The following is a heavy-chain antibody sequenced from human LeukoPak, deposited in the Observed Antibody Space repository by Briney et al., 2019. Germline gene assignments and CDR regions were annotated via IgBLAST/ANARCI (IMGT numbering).Heavy chain of an antibody. J-gene: IGHJ5*02. Sequence: SGTLSLTCAVSGDSITSDKWWIWVRQPPGKGLGWIGEMHHSGRTNYNPSLKSRITISVDKSKNQVFLRLNSVAAADTALYYCARAQEGCSRASCYLEPWGQGTLVTVSS. D-gene: IGHD2-2*01. CDR2: MHHSGRT. V-gene: IGHV4-4*02. CDR3: ARAQEGCSRASCYLEP. CDR1: GDSITSDKW.